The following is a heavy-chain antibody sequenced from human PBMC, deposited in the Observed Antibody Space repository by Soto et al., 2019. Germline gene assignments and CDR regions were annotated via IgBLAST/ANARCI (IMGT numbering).Heavy chain of an antibody. Sequence: SETLSLTCTVSGGSISSYYWSWIRQPPGKGLEWIGYIYYSGSTNYNPSLKSRVTISVDTSKNQFSLKLSSVTAADPAVYYCGRGGGWGDHAFDIWGQGTMVTVSS. J-gene: IGHJ3*02. CDR3: GRGGGWGDHAFDI. V-gene: IGHV4-59*01. CDR2: IYYSGST. CDR1: GGSISSYY. D-gene: IGHD3-16*01.